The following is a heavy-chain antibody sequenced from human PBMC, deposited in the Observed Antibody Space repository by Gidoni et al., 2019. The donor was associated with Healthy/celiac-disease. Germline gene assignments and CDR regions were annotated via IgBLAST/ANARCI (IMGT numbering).Heavy chain of an antibody. CDR3: ARDKGSAAAVGNDAFDI. D-gene: IGHD6-13*01. CDR2: ISAYNGNT. V-gene: IGHV1-18*01. Sequence: QVKLVQSGAEVKKPGASVKVSCKASGYTFTSYGISWVRQAPGQGLEWMGWISAYNGNTNYAQKLQGRVTMTTDTSTSTAYMELRSLRSDDTAVYYCARDKGSAAAVGNDAFDIWGQGTMVTVSS. CDR1: GYTFTSYG. J-gene: IGHJ3*02.